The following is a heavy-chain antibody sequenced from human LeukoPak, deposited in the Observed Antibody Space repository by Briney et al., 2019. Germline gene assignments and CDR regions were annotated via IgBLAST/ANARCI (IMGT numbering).Heavy chain of an antibody. V-gene: IGHV3-7*01. D-gene: IGHD6-6*01. Sequence: GGSLRLSCAASGFTFSSYWMSWVRQDPGKGLEWVANIKQDGSEKYSVDSVKGRFTIFRDNAKNSLYLQMSSLRVEDTAVYYCAREGPSSSFFDYWGQGTLVTVSS. CDR3: AREGPSSSFFDY. J-gene: IGHJ4*02. CDR2: IKQDGSEK. CDR1: GFTFSSYW.